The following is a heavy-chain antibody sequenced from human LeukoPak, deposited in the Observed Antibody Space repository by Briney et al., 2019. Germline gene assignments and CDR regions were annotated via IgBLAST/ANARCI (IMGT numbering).Heavy chain of an antibody. CDR1: GFTFSSYA. J-gene: IGHJ4*02. Sequence: GGSLRLSCAASGFTFSSYAMHWVRQAPGKGLEYVSAISSNGGGTYYANSVKGRFTISRDNSKNTLYLQMGSLRAEDMAVYYCARVSHGGNLYYYLDYWGQGTLVTVSS. CDR2: ISSNGGGT. CDR3: ARVSHGGNLYYYLDY. D-gene: IGHD4-23*01. V-gene: IGHV3-64*01.